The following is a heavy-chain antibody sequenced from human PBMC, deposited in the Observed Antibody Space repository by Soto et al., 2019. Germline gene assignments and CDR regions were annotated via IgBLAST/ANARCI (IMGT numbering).Heavy chain of an antibody. CDR2: ISGSGGST. D-gene: IGHD4-17*01. CDR1: GFTFSSYA. Sequence: EVQLLESGGGLVQPGGSLRLSCAASGFTFSSYAMSWVRQAPGKGLEWVSAISGSGGSTYYADSVKGRFTISRDNSKNTLYLQMNSLRAEDTAVYYCARPSPDYGDYLRYWYFDLWGRGTLVTVSS. J-gene: IGHJ2*01. V-gene: IGHV3-23*01. CDR3: ARPSPDYGDYLRYWYFDL.